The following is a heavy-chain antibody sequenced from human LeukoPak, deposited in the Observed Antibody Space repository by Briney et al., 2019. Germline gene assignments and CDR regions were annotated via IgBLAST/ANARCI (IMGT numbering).Heavy chain of an antibody. Sequence: GGSLRLSCAASGFTFSDSGIHWVRQASGKGLECVGRIRSKVNSYATAYAASVKGRFTISRDDSKNTAYLQMHSLKTEDTALYYCTRAEDAAGYYGMDVWGQGTTVTVSS. CDR3: TRAEDAAGYYGMDV. CDR2: IRSKVNSYAT. J-gene: IGHJ6*02. D-gene: IGHD2-2*01. V-gene: IGHV3-73*01. CDR1: GFTFSDSG.